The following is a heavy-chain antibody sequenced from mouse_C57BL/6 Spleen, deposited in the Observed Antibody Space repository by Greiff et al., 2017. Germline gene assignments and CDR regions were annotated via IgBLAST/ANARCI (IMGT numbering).Heavy chain of an antibody. CDR1: GFTFSSYA. J-gene: IGHJ2*01. Sequence: EVQLVESGGGLVKPGGSLKLSCAASGFTFSSYAMSWVRQTPEKRLEWVATISDGGSYTYYPDNVKGRFTISRDNAKNNLYLQMSHLKSEDTAMYYCARVPPYYFDYWGQGTTLTVSS. CDR2: ISDGGSYT. CDR3: ARVPPYYFDY. V-gene: IGHV5-4*01.